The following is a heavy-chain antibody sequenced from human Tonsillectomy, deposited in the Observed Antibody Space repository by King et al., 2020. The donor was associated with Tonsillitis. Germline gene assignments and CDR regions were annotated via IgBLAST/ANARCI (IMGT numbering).Heavy chain of an antibody. J-gene: IGHJ3*02. Sequence: VQLQQWGAGLLKPSETLSLTCAVSGGSFSGYDWNWIRQPPGKGLEWIGEINHSGSTNYNPSLKSRVTISVDTSKKQFSLKLRSVTAADTAVYYCARLSRYRYGPGAFDIWGRGTMVTVSS. CDR1: GGSFSGYD. CDR3: ARLSRYRYGPGAFDI. D-gene: IGHD5-18*01. V-gene: IGHV4-34*01. CDR2: INHSGST.